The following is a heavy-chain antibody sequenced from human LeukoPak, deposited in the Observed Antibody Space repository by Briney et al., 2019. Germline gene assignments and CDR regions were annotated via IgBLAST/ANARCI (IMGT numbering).Heavy chain of an antibody. Sequence: ASVKVSCKASGYTFTSYGISWVRQAPGQGLEWMGWISAYNGNTNYAQKLQGRVTMTTDTSTSTAYMELRSLRSEDTAVYYCARGEMATIPYYYYYMDVWGKGTTVTISS. J-gene: IGHJ6*03. CDR2: ISAYNGNT. CDR3: ARGEMATIPYYYYYMDV. V-gene: IGHV1-18*01. D-gene: IGHD5-24*01. CDR1: GYTFTSYG.